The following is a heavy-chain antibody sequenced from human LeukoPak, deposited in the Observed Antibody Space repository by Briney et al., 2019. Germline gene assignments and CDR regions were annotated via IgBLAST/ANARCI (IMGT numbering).Heavy chain of an antibody. V-gene: IGHV1-2*02. CDR3: AESGYSSSSDAFDI. J-gene: IGHJ3*02. D-gene: IGHD6-6*01. CDR2: INPNSGGT. CDR1: GYTFTGYY. Sequence: ASVKVSCKASGYTFTGYYMHWVRQAPGQGLEWMGWINPNSGGTNYAQKFQGRVTMTRDTSISIAYMELSRLRSDDTAVYYCAESGYSSSSDAFDIWGQGTMVTVSS.